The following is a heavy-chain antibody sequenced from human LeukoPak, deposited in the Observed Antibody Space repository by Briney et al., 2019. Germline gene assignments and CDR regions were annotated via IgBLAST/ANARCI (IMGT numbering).Heavy chain of an antibody. CDR1: GGSISSGGYY. Sequence: SQTLSLTCTVSGGSISSGGYYWSWIRQHPGKGLEWIGYIYYSGSTYYNPSLKSRLTISVDTSKNQFSLKLNSVTAADTAVYYCGRIAAAAIADYWGQGILVTVSS. CDR3: GRIAAAAIADY. V-gene: IGHV4-31*03. D-gene: IGHD6-13*01. CDR2: IYYSGST. J-gene: IGHJ4*02.